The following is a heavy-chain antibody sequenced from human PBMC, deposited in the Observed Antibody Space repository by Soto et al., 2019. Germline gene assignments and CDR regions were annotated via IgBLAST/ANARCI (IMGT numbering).Heavy chain of an antibody. CDR3: ARDSGGYCSGGSCYPDYYMDV. J-gene: IGHJ6*03. CDR1: GFTFSSYW. D-gene: IGHD2-15*01. V-gene: IGHV3-7*01. Sequence: PGGSLRLSCAASGFTFSSYWMSWVRQAPGKGLEWVANIKQDGSEKYYVDSVKGRFTISRDNAKNSLYLQMNSLRAEDTAVYYCARDSGGYCSGGSCYPDYYMDVWGKGTTVTVSS. CDR2: IKQDGSEK.